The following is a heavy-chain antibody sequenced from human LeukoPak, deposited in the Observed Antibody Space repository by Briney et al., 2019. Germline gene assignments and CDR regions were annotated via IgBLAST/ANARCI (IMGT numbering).Heavy chain of an antibody. V-gene: IGHV1-8*03. Sequence: ASVKVSCKASGSTFSSYDINWVRQATGQGLEWMGWMNPNSGNTGYAQKFQGRVTITRNTSISTAYMELSSLRSEDTAVYYCARAAGPNYYDSSGYPSPRYYYYMDVWGKGTTVTVSS. CDR3: ARAAGPNYYDSSGYPSPRYYYYMDV. D-gene: IGHD3-22*01. CDR2: MNPNSGNT. CDR1: GSTFSSYD. J-gene: IGHJ6*03.